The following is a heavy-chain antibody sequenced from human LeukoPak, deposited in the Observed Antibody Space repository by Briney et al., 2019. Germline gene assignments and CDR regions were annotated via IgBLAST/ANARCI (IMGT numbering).Heavy chain of an antibody. Sequence: SETLSLTCAVSGYSISSGYQWAWIRQSPGKGLEWISSIYHNGSAHYNPSLKSRVTISVETSKNQFSLKMYSVTAADTAVYYCARDPRWLTPDCTSTSCYENYFDPWGQGTLVTVSS. CDR2: IYHNGSA. V-gene: IGHV4-38-2*02. CDR1: GYSISSGYQ. D-gene: IGHD2-2*01. CDR3: ARDPRWLTPDCTSTSCYENYFDP. J-gene: IGHJ5*02.